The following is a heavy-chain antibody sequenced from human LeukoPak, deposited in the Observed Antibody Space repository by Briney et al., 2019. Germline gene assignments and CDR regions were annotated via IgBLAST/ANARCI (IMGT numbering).Heavy chain of an antibody. CDR2: IRYDGSNK. J-gene: IGHJ4*02. D-gene: IGHD5-18*01. V-gene: IGHV3-30*02. CDR3: AKVPFRGTAMGDFDY. Sequence: GGSLRLSCAASGFTFSSYGMHWVRQAPGKGLEWVAFIRYDGSNKYYADSVKGRFTISRDNSKNTLYLQMNSLRAEDTAVYYCAKVPFRGTAMGDFDYWGQGTLVTVSS. CDR1: GFTFSSYG.